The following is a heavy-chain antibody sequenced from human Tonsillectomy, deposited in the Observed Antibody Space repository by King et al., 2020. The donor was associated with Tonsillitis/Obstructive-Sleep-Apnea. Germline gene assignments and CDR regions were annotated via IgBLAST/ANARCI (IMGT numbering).Heavy chain of an antibody. CDR3: ARTFYGDYPYYYYYMDV. CDR1: GGSFSGYY. CDR2: INHSGST. Sequence: VQLQQWGAGLLKPSETLSLTCAVYGGSFSGYYWSWIRQPPGKGLEWIGEINHSGSTNYNPSLKSRVTISVDTSKNQFSLNLSSVTAADTAVYYCARTFYGDYPYYYYYMDVWGKGTTVTVSS. J-gene: IGHJ6*03. V-gene: IGHV4-34*01. D-gene: IGHD4-17*01.